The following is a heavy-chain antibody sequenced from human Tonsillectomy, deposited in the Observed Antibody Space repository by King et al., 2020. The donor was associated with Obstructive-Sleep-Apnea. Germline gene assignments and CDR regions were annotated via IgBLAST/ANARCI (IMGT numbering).Heavy chain of an antibody. Sequence: VQLVQSGAEVKKPGASVKVSCKASGYTFSSYGISWVRQAPGQGLEWMGWISAYNGNTNYAQKFQGRFTMTTATSTSTASMELRGLRSDDTAVYYCARDGVLRFLEWFRKYGMDVWGQGTTVTVSS. CDR3: ARDGVLRFLEWFRKYGMDV. J-gene: IGHJ6*02. CDR2: ISAYNGNT. CDR1: GYTFSSYG. V-gene: IGHV1-18*04. D-gene: IGHD3-3*01.